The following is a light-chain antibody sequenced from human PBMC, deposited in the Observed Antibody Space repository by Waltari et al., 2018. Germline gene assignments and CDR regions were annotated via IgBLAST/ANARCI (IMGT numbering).Light chain of an antibody. CDR1: QSVGKY. Sequence: GRASQSVGKYLAWYQQRPGQSTRLLIYDASYKATGIPARFSGSGSETDFTLTISSLQPEDFAVYYCQQRRNWPLTFGGGTRVQI. CDR2: DAS. V-gene: IGKV3-11*01. CDR3: QQRRNWPLT. J-gene: IGKJ4*01.